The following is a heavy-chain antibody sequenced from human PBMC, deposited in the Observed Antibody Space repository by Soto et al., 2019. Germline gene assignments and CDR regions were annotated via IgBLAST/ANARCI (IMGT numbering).Heavy chain of an antibody. CDR1: GGSISSGGYY. D-gene: IGHD6-19*01. CDR3: ARDRGSSGWYLSYYYYGMDV. CDR2: IYYSGST. V-gene: IGHV4-31*03. J-gene: IGHJ6*02. Sequence: SETLSLTCTVSGGSISSGGYYWSWIRQHPGKGLEWIGYIYYSGSTYYNPSLKSRVTISVDTSKNQSSLKLSSVTAADTAVYYCARDRGSSGWYLSYYYYGMDVWAKGPRSPSP.